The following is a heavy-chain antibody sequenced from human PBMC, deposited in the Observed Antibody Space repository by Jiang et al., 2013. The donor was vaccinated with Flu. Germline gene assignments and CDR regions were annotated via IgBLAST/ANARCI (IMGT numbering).Heavy chain of an antibody. Sequence: GLVKPSETLSLTCAVYGASFSGYYWSWIRQPPGRGWMDWRNHSLWRHQLQPSLKSRVIMSVDTSKNHFSLRLRSVTAADTAVYYCATRVPPLSQGGSYYAVHPHPQDYWGQGTLVTVSS. J-gene: IGHJ4*02. D-gene: IGHD1-26*01. V-gene: IGHV4-34*01. CDR1: GASFSGYY. CDR3: ATRVPPLSQGGSYYAVHPHPQDY. CDR2: HSLWRH.